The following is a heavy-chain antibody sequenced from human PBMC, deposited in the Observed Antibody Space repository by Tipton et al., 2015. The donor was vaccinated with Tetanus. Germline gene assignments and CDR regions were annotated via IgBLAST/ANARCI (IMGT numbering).Heavy chain of an antibody. CDR1: GDSLRAGDRN. J-gene: IGHJ4*02. Sequence: LRLSCSVSGDSLRAGDRNWSWIRQPPGKGLEWLAYISSSGSTNSDYFLKSRVTISVDKAKNQFSLKLTSVTAADTAVYYCARATEHDIMTGYDNWGPGTQVTVSS. CDR3: ARATEHDIMTGYDN. V-gene: IGHV4-61*08. D-gene: IGHD3-9*01. CDR2: ISSSGST.